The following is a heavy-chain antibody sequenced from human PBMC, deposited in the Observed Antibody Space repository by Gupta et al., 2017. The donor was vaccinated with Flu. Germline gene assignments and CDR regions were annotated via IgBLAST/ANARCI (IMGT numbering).Heavy chain of an antibody. Sequence: VQLVQSGAEVTKPGASVKVSCRASGYTFTNSYLHWVRQAPGQGLEWMGLISPTGGSTMYEQKFQDRVTMTRDTSTSTVYMEPSSMRSDDTAVYYCASSGATYSFDYWGQGSLVTVSS. D-gene: IGHD1-26*01. CDR2: ISPTGGST. V-gene: IGHV1-46*01. CDR3: ASSGATYSFDY. J-gene: IGHJ4*02. CDR1: GYTFTNSY.